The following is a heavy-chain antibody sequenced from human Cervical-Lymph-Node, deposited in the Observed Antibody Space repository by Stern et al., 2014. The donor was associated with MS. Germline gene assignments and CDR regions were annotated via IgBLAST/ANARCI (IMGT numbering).Heavy chain of an antibody. Sequence: VQLVESGADVKKPGSSVKVSCKASGGTFSSYAINWLRQAPGQGLEWMGVIIPLFGTAHYAQQFQGRVTIFADKSTSTVYMELYSLRSDDTAVYYCARDETGVAFDIWGQGTMVTVSS. CDR1: GGTFSSYA. CDR3: ARDETGVAFDI. J-gene: IGHJ3*02. D-gene: IGHD7-27*01. V-gene: IGHV1-69*06. CDR2: IIPLFGTA.